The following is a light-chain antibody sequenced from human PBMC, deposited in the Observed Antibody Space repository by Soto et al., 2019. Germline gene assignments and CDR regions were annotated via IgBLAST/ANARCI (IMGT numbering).Light chain of an antibody. CDR2: KAS. Sequence: DIPMTRSPSTLSASVEDRVTITCLASQSINKWLDLYQQKPGKAPKLLIYKASTLKSGVPSRLSGSGSGTEFTLTISSLQPDDFATYYCQHYNSYSEAFGHGTKVYIK. V-gene: IGKV1-5*03. CDR3: QHYNSYSEA. J-gene: IGKJ1*01. CDR1: QSINKW.